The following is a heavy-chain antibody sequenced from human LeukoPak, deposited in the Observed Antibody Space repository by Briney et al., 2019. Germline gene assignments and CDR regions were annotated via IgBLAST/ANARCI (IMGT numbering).Heavy chain of an antibody. V-gene: IGHV1-69*13. CDR3: ARSTIFGVVIISYYYYYGMDV. CDR2: IIPIFGTA. CDR1: GYTFTSYG. Sequence: ASVKVSCKASGYTFTSYGISWVRQAPGQGLEWMGGIIPIFGTANYAQKFQGRVTITADESTSTAYMELSSLRSEDTAVYYCARSTIFGVVIISYYYYYGMDVWGQGTTVTVSS. D-gene: IGHD3-3*01. J-gene: IGHJ6*02.